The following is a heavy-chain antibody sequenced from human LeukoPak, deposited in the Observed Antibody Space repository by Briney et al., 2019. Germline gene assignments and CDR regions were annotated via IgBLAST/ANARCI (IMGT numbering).Heavy chain of an antibody. J-gene: IGHJ4*02. D-gene: IGHD2-15*01. CDR3: ARDVWGYCSGGSCYVFDY. CDR1: GGTFSSYA. Sequence: SVKVSCKASGGTFSSYAISWVRQAPGQGLEWMGGIIPIFGTANYAQKLQGRVTMTTDTSTSTAYMELRSLRSDDTAVYYCARDVWGYCSGGSCYVFDYWGQGTLVTVSS. CDR2: IIPIFGTA. V-gene: IGHV1-69*05.